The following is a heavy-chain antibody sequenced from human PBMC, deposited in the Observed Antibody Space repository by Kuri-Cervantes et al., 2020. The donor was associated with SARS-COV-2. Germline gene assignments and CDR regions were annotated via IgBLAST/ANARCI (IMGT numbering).Heavy chain of an antibody. J-gene: IGHJ5*02. CDR2: NSAYNGNT. CDR1: GYTFTYYG. CDR3: ARDRLDYGDNSDNWFDT. V-gene: IGHV1-18*01. Sequence: ASVKVSCKASGYTFTYYGISWVRQAPGQGLEWMGWNSAYNGNTKYAQKLQGRVTMTRDTSATTAYMELRSLRSDDTAVYYCARDRLDYGDNSDNWFDTWGQGTLVTVSS. D-gene: IGHD4-23*01.